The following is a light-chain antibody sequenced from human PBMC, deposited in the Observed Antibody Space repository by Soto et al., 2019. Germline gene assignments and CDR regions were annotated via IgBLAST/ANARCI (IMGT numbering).Light chain of an antibody. V-gene: IGKV1-5*03. J-gene: IGKJ1*01. CDR3: QQYSTYSRT. Sequence: DIQMTQYPSTLSASVGDRVTITCRASQTISSWLAWYQQKPGKAPKLLIYKTSSLESGVPSRFSGSGSGTEFTLTISSLQPDDFATYYCQQYSTYSRTFGQGTKVDIK. CDR1: QTISSW. CDR2: KTS.